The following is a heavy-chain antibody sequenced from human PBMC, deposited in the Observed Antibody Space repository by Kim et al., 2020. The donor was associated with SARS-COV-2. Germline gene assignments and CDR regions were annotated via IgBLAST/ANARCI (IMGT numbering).Heavy chain of an antibody. Sequence: GGSLRLSCAASGFTFSSYGMHWVRQAPGKGLEWVAVIWYDGSNKYYADSVKGRFTISRDNSKNTLYLQMNSLRAEHTAVYYCARGGQVCSSTSCYPDYYYMDVWGKGTTVTVSS. V-gene: IGHV3-33*01. J-gene: IGHJ6*03. CDR1: GFTFSSYG. CDR3: ARGGQVCSSTSCYPDYYYMDV. CDR2: IWYDGSNK. D-gene: IGHD2-2*01.